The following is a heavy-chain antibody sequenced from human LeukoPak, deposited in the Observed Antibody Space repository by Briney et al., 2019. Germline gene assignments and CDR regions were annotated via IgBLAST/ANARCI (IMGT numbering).Heavy chain of an antibody. Sequence: GGSLRLSCAASGFTFSSYAMSWVRQAPGKGLEGVSAISDCGGSTFYAVSEKRRFTISRDNSKNTLDLQMNSLRDEDTAVYFCAKPGGVSYFTHNSFDPWGQGTLVTVS. CDR1: GFTFSSYA. J-gene: IGHJ5*02. V-gene: IGHV3-23*01. CDR2: ISDCGGST. D-gene: IGHD1-26*01. CDR3: AKPGGVSYFTHNSFDP.